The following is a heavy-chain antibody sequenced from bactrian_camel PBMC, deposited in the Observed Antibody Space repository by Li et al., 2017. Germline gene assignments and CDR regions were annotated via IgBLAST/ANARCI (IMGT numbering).Heavy chain of an antibody. V-gene: IGHV3S54*01. CDR3: AADGACYPGSWQKDYEYPS. CDR1: GYIVSDPC. D-gene: IGHD3*01. Sequence: HVQLVESGGGSVQAGGSLRLSCVVSGYIVSDPCMGWFRQAPGKERETVAAKYTALGISYYADSVKGRFTISPDNAKNTVYLQMNSLKPEDTAMYYCAADGACYPGSWQKDYEYPSWGQGTQVTVS. J-gene: IGHJ4*01. CDR2: KYTALGIS.